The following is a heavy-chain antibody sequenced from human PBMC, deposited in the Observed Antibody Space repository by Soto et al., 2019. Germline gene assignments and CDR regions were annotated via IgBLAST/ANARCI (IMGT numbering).Heavy chain of an antibody. V-gene: IGHV1-69*13. J-gene: IGHJ1*01. CDR3: ARGADDSSGYYSKRSYFQH. Sequence: ASVKVSCKASGGTFSSYAISWVRQAPGQGLEWMGGIIPIFGTANYAQKFQGRVTITADESTSTAYMELSSLRSEDTAVYYCARGADDSSGYYSKRSYFQHWGQGTLVTVSS. CDR1: GGTFSSYA. D-gene: IGHD3-22*01. CDR2: IIPIFGTA.